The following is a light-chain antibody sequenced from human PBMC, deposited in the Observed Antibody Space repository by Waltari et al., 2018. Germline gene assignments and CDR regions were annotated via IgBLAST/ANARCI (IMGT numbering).Light chain of an antibody. V-gene: IGLV1-40*01. Sequence: QSVLTQPPSVSGAPGQRVTIPCTGSSSNIGGYYVSWYHQLPGTTPKLLIYQDNKRPSGVSDRFSGSKSGTSASLTITGLQTEDEADYYCLSYDSSLSAWVFGGGTRLTVL. CDR3: LSYDSSLSAWV. J-gene: IGLJ2*01. CDR2: QDN. CDR1: SSNIGGYY.